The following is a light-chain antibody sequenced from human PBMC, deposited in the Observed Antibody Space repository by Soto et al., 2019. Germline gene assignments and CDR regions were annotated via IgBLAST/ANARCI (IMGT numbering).Light chain of an antibody. J-gene: IGKJ2*01. Sequence: EIVLTQSPGTLSLSPGERVTLSCRAGESVRSTNLAWYQHKPGQAPRLLIYGASSRATGIPDRFSASGSGTDFTLTISRLEPEDFAVYYCQQYASPYTFGQGTKVDI. CDR2: GAS. CDR3: QQYASPYT. CDR1: ESVRSTN. V-gene: IGKV3-20*01.